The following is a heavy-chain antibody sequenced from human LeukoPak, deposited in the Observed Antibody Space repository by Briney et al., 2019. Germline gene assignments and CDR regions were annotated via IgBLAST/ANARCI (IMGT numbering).Heavy chain of an antibody. CDR2: IVHRGNI. J-gene: IGHJ5*02. V-gene: IGHV4-38-2*01. CDR3: ARNGLGAYSYDLNWFDP. D-gene: IGHD5-12*01. CDR1: GSSITINYF. Sequence: SETLSLTCAVSGSSITINYFWAWIRQPPGKGLEWIGSIVHRGNIYQNPSLMSRATISIEPSKNQFSLRLTSVTAADTAVYFCARNGLGAYSYDLNWFDPWGQGILVTVSS.